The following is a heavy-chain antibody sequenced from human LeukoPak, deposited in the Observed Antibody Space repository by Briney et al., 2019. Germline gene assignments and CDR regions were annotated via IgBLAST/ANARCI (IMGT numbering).Heavy chain of an antibody. V-gene: IGHV4-4*07. CDR1: GGSISSYY. J-gene: IGHJ6*03. D-gene: IGHD4-17*01. CDR2: IYTSGST. Sequence: ASETLSLTCTVSGGSISSYYWSWIRQPAGKGLEWIGRIYTSGSTNYNPSLKSRVTMSVDTSKNQFSLKLSSVTAADTAVYYCASNPVTTYYYYMDVWGKGTTVTVSS. CDR3: ASNPVTTYYYYMDV.